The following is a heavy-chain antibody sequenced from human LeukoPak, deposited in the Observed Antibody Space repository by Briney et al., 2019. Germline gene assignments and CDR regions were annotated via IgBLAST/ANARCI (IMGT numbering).Heavy chain of an antibody. J-gene: IGHJ4*02. V-gene: IGHV3-30*02. CDR2: ARYDGVNK. CDR1: RFTFSNYD. D-gene: IGHD4-17*01. CDR3: ARGLDYAIDY. Sequence: PGGSLRLSCAASRFTFSNYDVYWVRQAPGKGLEWVTFARYDGVNKNYPDSVKGRFTISRDKSKNTVYLHMTSLRPEDTAMYYCARGLDYAIDYWGQGTLVTVSS.